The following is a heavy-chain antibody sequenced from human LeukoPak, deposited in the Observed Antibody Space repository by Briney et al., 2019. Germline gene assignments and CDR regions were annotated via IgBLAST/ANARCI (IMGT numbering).Heavy chain of an antibody. V-gene: IGHV1-2*06. D-gene: IGHD6-13*01. CDR3: ASRSSSSWYSYYYYGMDV. J-gene: IGHJ6*02. CDR2: INPNSGGA. Sequence: ASVKVSCKASGYTFTGYYMHWVRQAPGQGLEWMGRINPNSGGANYARKFQGRVTMTRDTSISTAYMELSRLRSDDTAVYYCASRSSSSWYSYYYYGMDVWGQGTTVTVSS. CDR1: GYTFTGYY.